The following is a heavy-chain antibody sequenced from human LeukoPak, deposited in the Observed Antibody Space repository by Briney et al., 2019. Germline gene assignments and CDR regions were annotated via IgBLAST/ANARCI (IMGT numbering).Heavy chain of an antibody. CDR2: INPSDGST. Sequence: ASVKVSCKASGYTFTSYYMHWVRQAPGQGLEWVGIINPSDGSTSYTLKFQGRVTMTRDTSTNTVYMELSSLRSEDTAVYYCARGLTWSSYFDYWGQGTLVTVSS. CDR1: GYTFTSYY. J-gene: IGHJ4*02. D-gene: IGHD2-15*01. V-gene: IGHV1-46*01. CDR3: ARGLTWSSYFDY.